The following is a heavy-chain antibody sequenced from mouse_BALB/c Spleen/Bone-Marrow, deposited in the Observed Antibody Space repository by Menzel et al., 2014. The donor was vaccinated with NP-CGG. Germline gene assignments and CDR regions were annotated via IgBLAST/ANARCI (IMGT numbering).Heavy chain of an antibody. CDR3: TRQYGNYYAMDY. CDR1: GYTFTSYW. V-gene: IGHV1-69*02. Sequence: QVQLQQSGAELVRPGASVKVSCKASGYTFTSYWINWVKQRPGQGLEWIGNIYPSDSYPNYNQNFKDKATLTVDKSSSTAYMQLSSPTSEDSAVYYCTRQYGNYYAMDYWGQGTSVTVSS. CDR2: IYPSDSYP. J-gene: IGHJ4*01. D-gene: IGHD2-10*02.